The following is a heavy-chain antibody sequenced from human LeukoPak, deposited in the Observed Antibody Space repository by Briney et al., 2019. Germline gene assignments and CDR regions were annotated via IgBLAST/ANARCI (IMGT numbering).Heavy chain of an antibody. CDR3: AAERGASPPRY. D-gene: IGHD3-10*01. CDR2: IVVGSGNT. CDR1: GFTFTSSA. Sequence: GASVKVSCKASGFTFTSSAVQWMRQARGQRLEWIGWIVVGSGNTNYAQKFQERVTITRDMSTSTAYMELSSLRSEDTAVYYCAAERGASPPRYWGQGTLVTVSS. J-gene: IGHJ4*02. V-gene: IGHV1-58*01.